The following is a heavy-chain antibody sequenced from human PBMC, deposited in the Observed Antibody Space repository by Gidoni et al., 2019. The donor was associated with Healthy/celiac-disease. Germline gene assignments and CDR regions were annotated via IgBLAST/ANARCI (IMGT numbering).Heavy chain of an antibody. Sequence: QVQLVESGGGLVTPGGSLRLSCSASGFTFSYYYMSWIRQAPGKGLEWVSYISSSGSTIYYADSVKGRFTISRDNAKNSLYLQMNSLRAEDTAVYYCARATLEYSSVWSGIPGDVWGKGTTVTVSS. CDR3: ARATLEYSSVWSGIPGDV. CDR1: GFTFSYYY. CDR2: ISSSGSTI. D-gene: IGHD6-6*01. J-gene: IGHJ6*04. V-gene: IGHV3-11*01.